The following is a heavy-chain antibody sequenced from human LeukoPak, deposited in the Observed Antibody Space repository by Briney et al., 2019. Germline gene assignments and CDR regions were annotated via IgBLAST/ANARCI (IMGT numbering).Heavy chain of an antibody. J-gene: IGHJ5*02. Sequence: SVTLSLTCTVSGGSISSYYWSWIRQPPGKGLEWIGYIYYSGSTNYNPSLKSRVTISVDTSRNQFSLKLSSVTAADTVVYYCARDRKYYYDSSGYWVWFDPWGQGTLVTVSS. V-gene: IGHV4-59*01. CDR3: ARDRKYYYDSSGYWVWFDP. D-gene: IGHD3-22*01. CDR2: IYYSGST. CDR1: GGSISSYY.